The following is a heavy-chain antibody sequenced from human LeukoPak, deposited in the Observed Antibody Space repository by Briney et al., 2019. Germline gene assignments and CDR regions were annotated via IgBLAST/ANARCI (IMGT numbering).Heavy chain of an antibody. CDR3: ARHGGRSFHI. CDR1: GGSVSSSTYH. CDR2: IDHGGSP. J-gene: IGHJ3*02. Sequence: SETLSLTCTVSGGSVSSSTYHWGWIRQPPGKGLEWIGEIDHGGSPIYNPSLKSRVTISIDTSKNQLSLKLNSVTAADTAVYYCARHGGRSFHIWGQGTMVTVSS. D-gene: IGHD3-10*01. V-gene: IGHV4-39*07.